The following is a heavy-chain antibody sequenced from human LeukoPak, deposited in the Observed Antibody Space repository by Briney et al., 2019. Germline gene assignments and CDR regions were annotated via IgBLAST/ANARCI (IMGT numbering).Heavy chain of an antibody. CDR3: ARAVCSSTSCHLAFDY. CDR1: GGSISSNNW. Sequence: SGTLSLTCAVSGGSISSNNWWGWVRQPPGKGLEWIGEIYHSGSPNYNPSLKSRVTISVDKSRNHFSLNLSSVTAADTAVYYCARAVCSSTSCHLAFDYWGQGTLVTVSS. CDR2: IYHSGSP. D-gene: IGHD2-2*01. V-gene: IGHV4-4*02. J-gene: IGHJ4*02.